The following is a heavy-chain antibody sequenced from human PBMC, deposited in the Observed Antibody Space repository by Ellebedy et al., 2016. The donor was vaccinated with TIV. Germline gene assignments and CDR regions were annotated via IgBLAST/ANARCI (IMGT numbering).Heavy chain of an antibody. Sequence: AASVKVSCKASGYTFTSYYMHWVRQAPGQGLEWMGIINPTAGSTSSAQKFQGRVTMTSDTSTRTVYMELSSLRSEDTAVYYCARAPSVDPHMDVWGQGTQVTVSS. CDR1: GYTFTSYY. V-gene: IGHV1-46*01. CDR2: INPTAGST. D-gene: IGHD6-19*01. J-gene: IGHJ6*02. CDR3: ARAPSVDPHMDV.